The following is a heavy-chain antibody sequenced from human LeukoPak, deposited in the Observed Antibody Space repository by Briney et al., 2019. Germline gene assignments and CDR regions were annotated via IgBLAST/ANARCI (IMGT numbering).Heavy chain of an antibody. J-gene: IGHJ5*02. CDR2: INPNSGGT. D-gene: IGHD3-22*01. V-gene: IGHV1-2*02. CDR3: ARDQDSSGRNWFDP. Sequence: ASVKVSCKASGYTFTGYYMHWVRQAPGQGLEWMGWINPNSGGTNYAQKFQGRVTMTRDTSISTAYMELSRPRSDDTAVYYCARDQDSSGRNWFDPWGQGTLVTVSS. CDR1: GYTFTGYY.